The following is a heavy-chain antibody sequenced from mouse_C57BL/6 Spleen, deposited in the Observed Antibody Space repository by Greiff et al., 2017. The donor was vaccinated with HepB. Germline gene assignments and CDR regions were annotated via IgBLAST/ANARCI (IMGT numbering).Heavy chain of an antibody. CDR2: IRNKANGYTT. D-gene: IGHD3-2*02. Sequence: EVNVVESGGGLVQPGGSLSLSCAASGFTFTDYYMSWVRQPPGKALEWLGFIRNKANGYTTEYSASVKGRFTISRDNSQSILYLQMNALRAEDSATYYCARFEDSSGYFDYWGQGTTLTVSS. CDR1: GFTFTDYY. V-gene: IGHV7-3*01. J-gene: IGHJ2*01. CDR3: ARFEDSSGYFDY.